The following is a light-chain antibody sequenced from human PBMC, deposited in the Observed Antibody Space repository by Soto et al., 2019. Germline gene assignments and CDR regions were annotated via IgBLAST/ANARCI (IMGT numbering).Light chain of an antibody. J-gene: IGKJ5*01. Sequence: DIQMTQSPSTLSASVGDRVTITCRASQSISTSLAWYQQKPGKAPKLLIYKASSLETGVPSRISGSGSGTEFTLTISSLQPDDFATYYCQQFERYPVTFGQGTRREIK. CDR3: QQFERYPVT. CDR1: QSISTS. CDR2: KAS. V-gene: IGKV1-5*03.